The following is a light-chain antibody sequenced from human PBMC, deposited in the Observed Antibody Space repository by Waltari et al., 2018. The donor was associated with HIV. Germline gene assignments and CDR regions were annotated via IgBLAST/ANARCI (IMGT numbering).Light chain of an antibody. CDR1: QSVLSSSNNKNY. Sequence: IVMTQSPDSLAVSLVERANIKCKSSQSVLSSSNNKNYLVWYQQKPGQPPKLLIYWASTRESGVPDRFSGSGSGTDFTLTISSLQAEDVAVYYCQQYYSTPWTFGQGTKVEVK. CDR3: QQYYSTPWT. J-gene: IGKJ1*01. V-gene: IGKV4-1*01. CDR2: WAS.